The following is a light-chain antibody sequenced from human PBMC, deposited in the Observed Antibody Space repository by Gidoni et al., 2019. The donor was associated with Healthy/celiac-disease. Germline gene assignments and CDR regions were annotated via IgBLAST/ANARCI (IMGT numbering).Light chain of an antibody. CDR3: QSYDSSLSGVV. V-gene: IGLV1-40*01. CDR2: GNS. Sequence: QSVLTQPPSVSWAPVQRVTISCTGSSSNIGAGYDVHWYQQLPGTAPKLLIYGNSNRPSGVPDRFPGSKSGTSASLAITGLQAEDEADYYCQSYDSSLSGVVFGGGTKLTVL. CDR1: SSNIGAGYD. J-gene: IGLJ2*01.